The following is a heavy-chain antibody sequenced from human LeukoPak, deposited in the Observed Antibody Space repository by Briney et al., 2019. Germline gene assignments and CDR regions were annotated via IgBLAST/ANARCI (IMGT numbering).Heavy chain of an antibody. CDR2: TYYRSKWSF. V-gene: IGHV6-1*01. J-gene: IGHJ4*02. CDR1: GDSIFTNNVA. Sequence: SQTLSLTCAISGDSIFTNNVAWNWIRQSPSRCLEWLGRTYYRSKWSFDYAGSVKSRITINADTSKNQFSLQLSSVTPEDTAVYYCARGKYTSFDNWGQGTLVTVSS. CDR3: ARGKYTSFDN. D-gene: IGHD6-6*01.